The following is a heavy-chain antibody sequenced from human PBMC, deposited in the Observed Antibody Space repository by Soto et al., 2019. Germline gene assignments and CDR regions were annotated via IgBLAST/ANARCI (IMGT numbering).Heavy chain of an antibody. D-gene: IGHD3-22*01. CDR3: ATEPIYYNDGSGYYPLGH. CDR2: ISAHNGDT. J-gene: IGHJ4*02. Sequence: ASVKVSCKXSGYSFATYGFSWVRQAPGQGLECVGWISAHNGDTHYSQKFQGRVTLTTDTSTNTGYMELRSLTSDDTAVYFCATEPIYYNDGSGYYPLGHWGQGTLVTVS. CDR1: GYSFATYG. V-gene: IGHV1-18*04.